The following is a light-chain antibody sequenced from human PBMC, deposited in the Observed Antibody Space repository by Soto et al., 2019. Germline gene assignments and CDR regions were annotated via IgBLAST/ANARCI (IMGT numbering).Light chain of an antibody. Sequence: DIQMTQSPSTLSAFVGDRVTITCRASQSISSWLAWYQQKPGKAPKLLIYDASNLESRVPSRFSGSGSGTEFTLTISSLQPDDFATYYCQQYNSYPITFGQGTRLEIK. V-gene: IGKV1-5*01. CDR3: QQYNSYPIT. CDR1: QSISSW. CDR2: DAS. J-gene: IGKJ5*01.